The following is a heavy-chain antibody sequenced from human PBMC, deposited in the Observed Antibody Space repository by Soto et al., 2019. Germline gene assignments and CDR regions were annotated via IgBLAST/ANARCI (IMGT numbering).Heavy chain of an antibody. J-gene: IGHJ6*02. Sequence: QVQLVESGGGVVQPGRSLRLSCAASGFTFSSYAMHWVRQAPGKGLEWVAVISYDGSNKYYADAVKGRFTISRDNSKNTLSRQMNSLRAEDTAVYYCARDILGWYCAGYYYGMDVWGQGTTVTVSS. V-gene: IGHV3-30-3*01. D-gene: IGHD6-19*01. CDR3: ARDILGWYCAGYYYGMDV. CDR1: GFTFSSYA. CDR2: ISYDGSNK.